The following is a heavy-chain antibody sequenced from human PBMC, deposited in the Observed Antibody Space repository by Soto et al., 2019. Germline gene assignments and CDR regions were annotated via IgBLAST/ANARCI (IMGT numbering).Heavy chain of an antibody. CDR2: TIPILDRF. Sequence: ASVKVSCKAIGGTFTTYAIPWVRQAPGQGLAWMGETIPILDRFVYAPRFRGRLTMTADDSTNMAYMELSTLRSDDPAVYYCASGGMSLYGMDVWGQGPTVTVSS. V-gene: IGHV1-69*10. D-gene: IGHD3-16*01. CDR3: ASGGMSLYGMDV. J-gene: IGHJ6*02. CDR1: GGTFTTYA.